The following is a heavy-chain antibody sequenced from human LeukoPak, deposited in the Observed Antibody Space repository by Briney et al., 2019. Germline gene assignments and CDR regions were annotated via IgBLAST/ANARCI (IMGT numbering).Heavy chain of an antibody. D-gene: IGHD4-17*01. J-gene: IGHJ4*02. V-gene: IGHV4-59*01. CDR2: IYYSGST. Sequence: SETLSLTCTVSGGSISSYYWSWIRQPPGKGLEWIGYIYYSGSTNYNPSLKSRVTISVDTSKNQFSLKLSSVTATDTAVYYCARDSPPSPDYGDPPALYYWGQGTLVTVSS. CDR3: ARDSPPSPDYGDPPALYY. CDR1: GGSISSYY.